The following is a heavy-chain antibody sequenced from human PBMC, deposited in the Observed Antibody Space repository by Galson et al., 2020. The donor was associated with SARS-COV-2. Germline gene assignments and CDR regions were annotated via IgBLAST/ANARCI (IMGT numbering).Heavy chain of an antibody. CDR2: IYYSGST. D-gene: IGHD2-2*01. J-gene: IGHJ3*02. CDR3: ARKCRYCSSTSWAFDI. V-gene: IGHV4-59*08. Sequence: SETLSLTCTVSGGSISSYYWSWIRQPPGKGLEWIGYIYYSGSTNYNPSLKSRVTISVDTSKNQFSLKLSSVTAADTAVYYCARKCRYCSSTSWAFDIWGQGTMVTVSS. CDR1: GGSISSYY.